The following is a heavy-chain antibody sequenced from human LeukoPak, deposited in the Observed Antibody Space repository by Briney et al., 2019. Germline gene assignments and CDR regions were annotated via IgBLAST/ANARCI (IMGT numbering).Heavy chain of an antibody. CDR3: AKGMQYYYDSSGLKGAFDI. CDR1: GFTFSSYA. CDR2: ISGSGGST. V-gene: IGHV3-23*01. J-gene: IGHJ3*02. Sequence: GGSLRLSCAASGFTFSSYAMSWVRQAPGKGLEWVSAISGSGGSTYYADSVKGRFTISRDNSKNTLYLQMNSLRAEDTAVYYCAKGMQYYYDSSGLKGAFDIWGQGTMVTVSS. D-gene: IGHD3-22*01.